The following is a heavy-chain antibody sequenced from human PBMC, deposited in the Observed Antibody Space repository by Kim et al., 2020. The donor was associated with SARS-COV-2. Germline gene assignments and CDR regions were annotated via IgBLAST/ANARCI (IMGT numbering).Heavy chain of an antibody. Sequence: SVKSRITINPDTSKNQFSLQLNSVTPEDTAVYYCARDRVRGVRNYSFDYWGQGTLVTVSS. J-gene: IGHJ4*02. V-gene: IGHV6-1*01. CDR3: ARDRVRGVRNYSFDY. D-gene: IGHD3-10*01.